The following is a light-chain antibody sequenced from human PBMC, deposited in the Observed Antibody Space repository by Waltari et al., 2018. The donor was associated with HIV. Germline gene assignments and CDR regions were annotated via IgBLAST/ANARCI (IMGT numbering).Light chain of an antibody. CDR1: QSVLYSSNNKNY. CDR2: WAS. V-gene: IGKV4-1*01. J-gene: IGKJ4*01. Sequence: DIVMTQSPDSLAVSLGEWATINCKSSQSVLYSSNNKNYLAWYQQKPGQPPKLLLYWASTRESAVPDRFSGSGSGTDFTLTISSLQAEDLAVYYCQQYYSTPLTFGGGTKVEIK. CDR3: QQYYSTPLT.